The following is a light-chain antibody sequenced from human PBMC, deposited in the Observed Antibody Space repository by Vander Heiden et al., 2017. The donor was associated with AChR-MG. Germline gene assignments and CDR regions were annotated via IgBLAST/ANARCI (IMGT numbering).Light chain of an antibody. CDR2: DVS. J-gene: IGLJ3*02. CDR3: SSYTSSSTHWV. Sequence: QSAPTRAASLSVPSGQSITISCTGTSSDVGGYNYVSWYQQHPRKAPKLMIYDVSQRPSGVSNRFSGSKSGNTASLTISGLQAEDEADYYCSSYTSSSTHWVFGGGTKLTVL. CDR1: SSDVGGYNY. V-gene: IGLV2-14*01.